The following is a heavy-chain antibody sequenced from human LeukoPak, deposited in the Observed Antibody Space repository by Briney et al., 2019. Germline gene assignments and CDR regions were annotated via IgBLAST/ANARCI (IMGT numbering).Heavy chain of an antibody. Sequence: SETLSLTCTVSGGSISSSSYYWGWIRQPPGKGLEWIGSIYYSGSTYYNPSLKSRVTISVDTSKNQFSLKLSSVTAADTAVYYCARHDLVVTIFGVVTKPSVDYWGQGTLVTVSS. CDR2: IYYSGST. J-gene: IGHJ4*02. CDR1: GGSISSSSYY. CDR3: ARHDLVVTIFGVVTKPSVDY. D-gene: IGHD3-3*01. V-gene: IGHV4-39*01.